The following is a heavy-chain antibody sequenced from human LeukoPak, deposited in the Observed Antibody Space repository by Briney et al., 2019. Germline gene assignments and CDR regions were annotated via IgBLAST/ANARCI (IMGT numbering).Heavy chain of an antibody. V-gene: IGHV1-24*01. D-gene: IGHD2-2*02. CDR2: FDPEDGET. Sequence: GASVKVSCKVSGYTLTELSMHWVRQAPGKGLERMGGFDPEDGETIYAQKFQGRVTMTEDTSTDTAYMELSSLRSEDTAVYYCATGLGRPAAIPNFDYWGQGTLVTVSS. CDR3: ATGLGRPAAIPNFDY. J-gene: IGHJ4*02. CDR1: GYTLTELS.